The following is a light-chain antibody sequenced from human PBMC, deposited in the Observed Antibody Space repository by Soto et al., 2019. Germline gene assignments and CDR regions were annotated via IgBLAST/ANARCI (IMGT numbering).Light chain of an antibody. Sequence: EIVLTQSPGTLSLSPGERATLSCMASQSVRNSYLAWYQQKPGQAPRLLIYGASNRATGIPDRFSGSGSGTEFTLTISSLQSEDFALYYCQQYNDWPLTFGQGTKVDIK. CDR1: QSVRNSY. CDR3: QQYNDWPLT. J-gene: IGKJ1*01. V-gene: IGKV3D-15*01. CDR2: GAS.